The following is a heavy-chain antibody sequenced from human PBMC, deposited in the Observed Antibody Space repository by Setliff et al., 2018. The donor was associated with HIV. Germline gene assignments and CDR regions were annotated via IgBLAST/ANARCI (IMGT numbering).Heavy chain of an antibody. CDR3: AHCMVSECGVSRGYPFDY. Sequence: SGPTLVNPTPTLTLTCTFSGFSLSTSGVGVGWIRQPPGKALEWLALIYWDDDKRSSPSLKNRVTITKDTSKNQGVLTMTNLDPVDTATYYCAHCMVSECGVSRGYPFDYWGQGTLVTVSS. V-gene: IGHV2-5*02. CDR2: IYWDDDK. D-gene: IGHD3-22*01. CDR1: GFSLSTSGVG. J-gene: IGHJ4*02.